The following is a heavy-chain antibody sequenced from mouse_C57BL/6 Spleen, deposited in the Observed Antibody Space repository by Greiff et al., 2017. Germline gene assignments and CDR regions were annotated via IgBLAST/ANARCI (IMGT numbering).Heavy chain of an antibody. J-gene: IGHJ3*01. Sequence: VQLQQSGAELMKPGASVKLSCKATGYTFTGYWLEWVKQRPGHGLEWIGEILPGRGSTNYNEKFKGKATVTAGTSSNTAYMQLSSLTTEDSAIHYCSPYGSSLAWLAYWGQGTLVTVSA. CDR3: SPYGSSLAWLAY. D-gene: IGHD1-1*01. CDR2: ILPGRGST. CDR1: GYTFTGYW. V-gene: IGHV1-9*01.